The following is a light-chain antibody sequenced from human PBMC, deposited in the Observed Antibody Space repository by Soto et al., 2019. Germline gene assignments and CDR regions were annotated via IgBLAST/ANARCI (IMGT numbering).Light chain of an antibody. Sequence: EIVMTQSPATLSVSPGERATLSCRASQSVSSNLAWYKQKPGQAPRLLIYGASTRATGIPARFSGSGSGTEFTLTICSLQSEDFAVYYCQQYNNWPRTFGQGTKVDIK. CDR2: GAS. J-gene: IGKJ1*01. CDR1: QSVSSN. V-gene: IGKV3-15*01. CDR3: QQYNNWPRT.